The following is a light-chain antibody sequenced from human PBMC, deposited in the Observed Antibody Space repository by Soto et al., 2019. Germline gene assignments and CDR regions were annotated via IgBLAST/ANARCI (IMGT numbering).Light chain of an antibody. CDR2: DAS. CDR3: QHYGSSPFT. J-gene: IGKJ3*01. V-gene: IGKV1-5*01. Sequence: DIQMTQSPSTLSASVGDRVTITCRASQSISSWLAWYQQKPGKAPKLLIYDASSRATGIPDRFSGSGSGTDFTLTISRLEPEDFAVYYCQHYGSSPFTFGPGTKVDIK. CDR1: QSISSW.